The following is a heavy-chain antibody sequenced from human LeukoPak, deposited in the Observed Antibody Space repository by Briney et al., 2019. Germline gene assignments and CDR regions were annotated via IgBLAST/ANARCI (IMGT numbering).Heavy chain of an antibody. Sequence: GGSLRLSCAASGFTFSSYEMNWVRQAPGKGLEFISYISSSGSIIYYADSVKGRFTISRDNAKNSLYLQMNSLRAEDTAVYYCARDGVWGSTHFDYWGQGTLVTVSS. J-gene: IGHJ4*02. CDR3: ARDGVWGSTHFDY. CDR2: ISSSGSII. D-gene: IGHD3-16*01. CDR1: GFTFSSYE. V-gene: IGHV3-48*03.